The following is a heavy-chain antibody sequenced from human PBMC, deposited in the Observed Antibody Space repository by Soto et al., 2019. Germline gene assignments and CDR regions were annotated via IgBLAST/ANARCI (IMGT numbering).Heavy chain of an antibody. CDR3: ARAGVYGSFDI. V-gene: IGHV3-13*01. CDR1: GFTFSSYD. CDR2: IGTAGDT. Sequence: EVQLVESGGGLVQPGGSLRLSCAASGFTFSSYDMHWVRQATGKGLEWVSAIGTAGDTYYPGSVKGRFTIPRENATNALFLQMTGLRAGDTAVYYCARAGVYGSFDIWGQGTMVTVSS. J-gene: IGHJ3*02. D-gene: IGHD4-17*01.